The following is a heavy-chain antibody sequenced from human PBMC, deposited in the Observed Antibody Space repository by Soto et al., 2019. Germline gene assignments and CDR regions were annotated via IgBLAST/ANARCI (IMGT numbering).Heavy chain of an antibody. J-gene: IGHJ4*02. Sequence: VSCKASGYTFTHFYITWVRQAPGQGLEWMGAISPHNFNTNFAQKFQGRVTMTRNTSISTAYMEVRSLRSEDTAVYYCARRKERSGPHYFDSWGQGSLVTVSS. CDR3: ARRKERSGPHYFDS. CDR1: GYTFTHFY. CDR2: ISPHNFNT. V-gene: IGHV1-8*01.